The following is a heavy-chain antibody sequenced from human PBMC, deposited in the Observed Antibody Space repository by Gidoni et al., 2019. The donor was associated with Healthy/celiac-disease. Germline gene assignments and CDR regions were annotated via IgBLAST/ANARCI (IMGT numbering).Heavy chain of an antibody. CDR3: AKDRGGTIFGVVIIYYFDY. CDR2: ISYDGSNK. D-gene: IGHD3-3*01. Sequence: QVQLVESGGGVVQPGRSLRLPCAASGFTFRSSGMHWVRPAPGKGLEWVAVISYDGSNKYYADSVNGRFTISRDNSKNALYLQMNSLRAEDTAVYYCAKDRGGTIFGVVIIYYFDYWGQGTLVTVSS. CDR1: GFTFRSSG. V-gene: IGHV3-30*18. J-gene: IGHJ4*02.